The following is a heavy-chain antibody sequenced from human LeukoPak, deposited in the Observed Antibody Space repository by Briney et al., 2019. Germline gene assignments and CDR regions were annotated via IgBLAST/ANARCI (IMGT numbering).Heavy chain of an antibody. J-gene: IGHJ4*02. V-gene: IGHV3-7*01. CDR1: GFTFSNNW. CDR3: LQYDSGNI. CDR2: IKKDGSEK. D-gene: IGHD3-10*01. Sequence: GGSLRLSCAASGFTFSNNWMSWVRQAPGKGLEWVANIKKDGSEKYYVDSVKGRFTVSRDNAKNSLYLQMNSLRAEDTAVYYCLQYDSGNIWGQGTLVTVSS.